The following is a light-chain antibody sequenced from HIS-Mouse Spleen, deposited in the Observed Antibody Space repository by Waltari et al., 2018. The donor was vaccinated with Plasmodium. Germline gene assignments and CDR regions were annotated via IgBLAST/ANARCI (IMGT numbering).Light chain of an antibody. Sequence: SYELTQPPSASVSPGQTARITCSGVSLPKKSPSWYQQKSGQAPVLVIYEDSKRPSGIPERFSGSSSGTMATLTISGAQVEDEADYYCYSTDSSGNHRVFGGGTKLTVL. CDR3: YSTDSSGNHRV. CDR2: EDS. V-gene: IGLV3-10*01. CDR1: SLPKKS. J-gene: IGLJ3*02.